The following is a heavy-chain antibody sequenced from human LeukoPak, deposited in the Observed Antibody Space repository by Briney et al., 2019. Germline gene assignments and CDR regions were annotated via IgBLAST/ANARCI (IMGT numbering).Heavy chain of an antibody. V-gene: IGHV1-18*01. CDR3: AMGRAYNYYDSSGYLRGIDY. Sequence: ASVKVSCKASGYTFTSYGISWVRQAPGQGLEWMGWISAYNGNTNYAQKLQGRVTMTTDTSTSTAYMELRSLRSEDTAVYYCAMGRAYNYYDSSGYLRGIDYWGQGTLVTVSS. CDR2: ISAYNGNT. D-gene: IGHD3-22*01. J-gene: IGHJ4*02. CDR1: GYTFTSYG.